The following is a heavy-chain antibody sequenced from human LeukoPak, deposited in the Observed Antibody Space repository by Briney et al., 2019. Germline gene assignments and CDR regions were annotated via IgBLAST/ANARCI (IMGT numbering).Heavy chain of an antibody. J-gene: IGHJ4*02. D-gene: IGHD3-10*01. CDR3: ASGGSGTFYNPTPEFDH. V-gene: IGHV3-66*01. CDR2: IYSGGST. Sequence: GGSLRLSCAASGFTVSSKYMSWVRQAPGKGLEWVSVIYSGGSTYYADSVKGRFTISRDNSKNRLYLQMNSLRAEDTAVYYCASGGSGTFYNPTPEFDHWGQGTLVTVSS. CDR1: GFTVSSKY.